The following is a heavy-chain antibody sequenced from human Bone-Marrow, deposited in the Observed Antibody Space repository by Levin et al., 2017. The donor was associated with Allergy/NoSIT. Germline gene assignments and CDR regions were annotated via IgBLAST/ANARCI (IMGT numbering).Heavy chain of an antibody. CDR3: ARESGGGRPFDY. D-gene: IGHD1-26*01. V-gene: IGHV4-4*07. J-gene: IGHJ4*02. CDR1: SDSISSYY. Sequence: SSETLSLTCSVSSDSISSYYWTWIRQPAGKALEWIGRISTTGTIHYNPSLKSRVTVSVDTSRNQFSVRLTSVTAADTAVYYCARESGGGRPFDYWGQGISVTVSS. CDR2: ISTTGTI.